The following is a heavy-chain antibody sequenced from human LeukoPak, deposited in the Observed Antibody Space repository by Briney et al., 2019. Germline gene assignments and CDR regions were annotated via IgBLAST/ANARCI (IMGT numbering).Heavy chain of an antibody. CDR1: GGSISSGGYS. CDR2: IYHSGST. D-gene: IGHD3-3*01. Sequence: SHTLSLTCAVSGGSISSGGYSWSWIRQPPGKGLEWIGYIYHSGSTYYNPSLKSRVTISVDRSKNQFSLKLSSVTAADTAFFFRAEDGIRDAFDIWGQGTMVTVSS. J-gene: IGHJ3*02. CDR3: AEDGIRDAFDI. V-gene: IGHV4-30-2*01.